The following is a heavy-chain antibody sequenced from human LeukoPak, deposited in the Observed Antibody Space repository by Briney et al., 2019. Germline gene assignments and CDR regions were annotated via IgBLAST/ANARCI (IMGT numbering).Heavy chain of an antibody. Sequence: SETLSLTCAVYGESFSAYFWNWIRQAPGKPLEYIGEIDHRGSSHYNPSLKTRVTLSVDTSKNQFSLKLTSVTAADTAVYFCARGSSFDGYCSAGACDAGYYDSWGQGTPVTVSS. CDR2: IDHRGSS. CDR1: GESFSAYF. V-gene: IGHV4-34*01. CDR3: ARGSSFDGYCSAGACDAGYYDS. J-gene: IGHJ4*02. D-gene: IGHD2-15*01.